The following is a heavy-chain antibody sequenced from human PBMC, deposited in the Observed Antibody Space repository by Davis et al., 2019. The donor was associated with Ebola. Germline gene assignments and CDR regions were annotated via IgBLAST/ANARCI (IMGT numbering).Heavy chain of an antibody. CDR1: GGTFSTYA. D-gene: IGHD5-24*01. CDR3: ARGLARDGYTGQGY. J-gene: IGHJ4*02. Sequence: SVKVSCKASGGTFSTYAISWVRQAPGQGLEWMGGLIPFLGIPNYAQKFRGRVTITADKSTSTAYMELSSLRSEDTAVYYCARGLARDGYTGQGYWGQGTLVTVSS. CDR2: LIPFLGIP. V-gene: IGHV1-69*10.